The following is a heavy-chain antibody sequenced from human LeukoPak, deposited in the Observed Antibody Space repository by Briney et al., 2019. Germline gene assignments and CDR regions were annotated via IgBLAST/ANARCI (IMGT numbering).Heavy chain of an antibody. CDR2: IKQDGSEK. Sequence: PGGSLRLSCAASGFTFSSYWMSWVRQAPGKGLEWVANIKQDGSEKYYVDSVKGRFTISRDNAKNTLYLQMNSLRAEDTAVYFCARFSTEFWSGGYFDYWGQGTLVTVSS. CDR1: GFTFSSYW. V-gene: IGHV3-7*01. CDR3: ARFSTEFWSGGYFDY. D-gene: IGHD3-3*01. J-gene: IGHJ4*02.